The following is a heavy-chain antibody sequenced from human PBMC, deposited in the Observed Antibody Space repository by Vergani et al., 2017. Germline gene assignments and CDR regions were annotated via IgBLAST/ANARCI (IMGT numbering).Heavy chain of an antibody. V-gene: IGHV3-30*04. J-gene: IGHJ6*02. D-gene: IGHD3-3*01. Sequence: VQLVESGGGLVQPGGSLRLSCTASGFTFGDYAMSWFRQAPGKGLEWVAVISYDGSNKYYADSVKGRFTISRDNAKNSLYLQMNSLRAEDTAVYYCARVIPAENFWSGVVGYYGMDVWGQGTTVTVSS. CDR1: GFTFGDYA. CDR3: ARVIPAENFWSGVVGYYGMDV. CDR2: ISYDGSNK.